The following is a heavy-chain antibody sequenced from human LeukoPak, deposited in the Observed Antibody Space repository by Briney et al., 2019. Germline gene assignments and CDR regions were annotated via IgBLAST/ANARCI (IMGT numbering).Heavy chain of an antibody. Sequence: SVKVSCKASGYTFTGYYMHWVRQAPGQGLEWMGGIIPIFGTANYAQKFQGRVTITADKSTSTAYMELSSLRSEDTAVYYCARGVQQLAFDYWGQGTLVTVSS. CDR2: IIPIFGTA. V-gene: IGHV1-69*06. CDR1: GYTFTGYY. CDR3: ARGVQQLAFDY. D-gene: IGHD6-13*01. J-gene: IGHJ4*02.